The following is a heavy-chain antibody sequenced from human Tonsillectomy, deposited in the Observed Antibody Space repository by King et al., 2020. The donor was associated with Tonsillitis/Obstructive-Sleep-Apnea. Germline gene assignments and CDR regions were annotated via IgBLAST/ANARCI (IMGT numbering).Heavy chain of an antibody. V-gene: IGHV3-15*01. CDR3: PTDGVGDYEVDYFDY. Sequence: VQLVESGGGLVKPGGSLRLSCAASGFTFRNAWMHWVRQAPGKGLEWVGRIKSKADGGTTDYAAPVKGRFTISRDDSKNTLYVQMNSLKTEDTAVYYCPTDGVGDYEVDYFDYWGQGALVTVSS. CDR2: IKSKADGGTT. D-gene: IGHD4-17*01. CDR1: GFTFRNAW. J-gene: IGHJ4*02.